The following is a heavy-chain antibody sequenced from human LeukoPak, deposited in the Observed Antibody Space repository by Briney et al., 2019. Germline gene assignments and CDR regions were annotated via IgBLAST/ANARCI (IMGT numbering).Heavy chain of an antibody. CDR1: GYTFTSYD. Sequence: APVKVSCKASGYTFTSYDINWVRQATGQGLEWMGWMNPNSGNTGYAQKFQGRVTMTRNTSISTAYMELSSLRSEDTAVYYRARGLSPFYDSSGYGFDYWGQGTLVTVSS. CDR2: MNPNSGNT. J-gene: IGHJ4*02. D-gene: IGHD3-22*01. V-gene: IGHV1-8*01. CDR3: ARGLSPFYDSSGYGFDY.